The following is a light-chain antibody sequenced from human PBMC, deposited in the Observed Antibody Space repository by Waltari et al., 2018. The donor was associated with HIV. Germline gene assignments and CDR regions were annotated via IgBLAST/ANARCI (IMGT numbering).Light chain of an antibody. J-gene: IGLJ2*01. V-gene: IGLV2-14*01. CDR1: SSNVVGYYY. CDR3: SSCTTNSNGI. CDR2: EVY. Sequence: SSLPTPPSASASSRRSTTISCTATSSNVVGYYYDSCYQQQHPGKAPKLLIYEVYKRPSGVSHRFSGSKSGNTASLTISGLQAEDEADYYCSSCTTNSNGIFGGGTKLTVL.